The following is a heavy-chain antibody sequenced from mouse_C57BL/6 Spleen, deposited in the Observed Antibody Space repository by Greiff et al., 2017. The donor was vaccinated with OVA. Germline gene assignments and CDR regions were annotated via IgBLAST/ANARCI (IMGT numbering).Heavy chain of an antibody. V-gene: IGHV1-26*01. Sequence: VQLQQSGPELVKPGASVKISCKASGYTFTDYYMNWVKQSHGKSLEWIGDINPNNGGTSYNQKFKGKATLTVDKSSSTAYMELRSLTSEDSAVYYCARWITTGYAMDYWGQGTSVTVSS. CDR2: INPNNGGT. CDR1: GYTFTDYY. CDR3: ARWITTGYAMDY. J-gene: IGHJ4*01. D-gene: IGHD1-1*01.